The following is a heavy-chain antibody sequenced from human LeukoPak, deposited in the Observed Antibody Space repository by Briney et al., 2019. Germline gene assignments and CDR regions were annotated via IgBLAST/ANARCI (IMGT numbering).Heavy chain of an antibody. J-gene: IGHJ4*02. CDR2: INHSGSS. CDR1: GGSFSGYY. D-gene: IGHD2-2*01. V-gene: IGHV4-34*01. Sequence: KPSETLSLTCAVYGGSFSGYYWSWIRQPPGKGLEWIGEINHSGSSNYNPSLKSRVTISVDTSKNQFSLKLSSVTAADTAVYYCARGYQLPEDYWGQGTLVTVSS. CDR3: ARGYQLPEDY.